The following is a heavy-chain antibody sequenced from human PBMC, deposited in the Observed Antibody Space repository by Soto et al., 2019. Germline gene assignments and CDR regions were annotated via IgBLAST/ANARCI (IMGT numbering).Heavy chain of an antibody. V-gene: IGHV3-33*01. CDR1: GFTFSSYG. Sequence: GSLRLSCAASGFTFSSYGMHWVRQAPGKGLEWVAVIWYDGSNKYYADSVKGRFTISRDNSKNTLYLQMNSLRAEDTAVYYCARGMSAPYYYGMDVWGQGTTVTVSS. J-gene: IGHJ6*02. CDR2: IWYDGSNK. CDR3: ARGMSAPYYYGMDV.